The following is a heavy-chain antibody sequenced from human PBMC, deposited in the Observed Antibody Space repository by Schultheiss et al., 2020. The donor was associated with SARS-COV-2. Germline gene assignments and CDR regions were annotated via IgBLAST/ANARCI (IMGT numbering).Heavy chain of an antibody. CDR3: AREWSGYDHDYYYYGMDV. V-gene: IGHV4-59*12. CDR1: GGSISSYY. CDR2: IYYSGST. D-gene: IGHD5-12*01. J-gene: IGHJ6*02. Sequence: SETLSLTCTVSGGSISSYYWSWIRQPPGKGLEWIGYIYYSGSTNYNPSLKSRVTMSVDTSKNQFSLKLSSVTAADTAVYYCAREWSGYDHDYYYYGMDVWGQGTTVTVSS.